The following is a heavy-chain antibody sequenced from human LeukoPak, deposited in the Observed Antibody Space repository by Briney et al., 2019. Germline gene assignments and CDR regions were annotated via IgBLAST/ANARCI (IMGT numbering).Heavy chain of an antibody. D-gene: IGHD3-10*01. V-gene: IGHV3-23*01. J-gene: IGHJ4*02. CDR3: ARDSSMLRGPLVIYYFDF. CDR1: GFTFSNYA. CDR2: ISGSGSST. Sequence: PGGSLRLSCAASGFTFSNYAMSWVRQAPGKGLEWVSVISGSGSSTYYADSVKGRFTISRDNSKNTLYLQMNSLRVEDTAVYYCARDSSMLRGPLVIYYFDFWGQGTLVTVSS.